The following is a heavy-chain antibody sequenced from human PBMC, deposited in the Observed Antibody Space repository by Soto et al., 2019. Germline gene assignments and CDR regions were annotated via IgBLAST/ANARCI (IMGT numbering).Heavy chain of an antibody. D-gene: IGHD5-12*01. CDR1: GGAFSGYY. Sequence: QVQLQQWGAGLLKPSETLSLTCAVYGGAFSGYYWSWIRQPPGKGLEWIGEVNHSGSTNYNPSLKSRVTLSVDTSKNQFPLQMSSVTAADTAVYYCARVRYGGYNAHHDAFDIWGHGTMVTVSS. V-gene: IGHV4-34*01. CDR2: VNHSGST. CDR3: ARVRYGGYNAHHDAFDI. J-gene: IGHJ3*02.